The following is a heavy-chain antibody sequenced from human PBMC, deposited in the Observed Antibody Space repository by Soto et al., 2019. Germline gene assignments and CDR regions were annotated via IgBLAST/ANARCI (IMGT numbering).Heavy chain of an antibody. CDR1: GYTFPSYG. V-gene: IGHV1-18*01. CDR2: ISAYNGNT. D-gene: IGHD5-18*01. J-gene: IGHJ4*02. Sequence: ASVKVSCQASGYTFPSYGISWVRQAPGQGLEWMGWISAYNGNTNYAQKLQGRVTMTTDTSTSTAYMELRSLRSEDTAGYYGAIEPRSGYSYGVAYWDQGTLVTVSS. CDR3: AIEPRSGYSYGVAY.